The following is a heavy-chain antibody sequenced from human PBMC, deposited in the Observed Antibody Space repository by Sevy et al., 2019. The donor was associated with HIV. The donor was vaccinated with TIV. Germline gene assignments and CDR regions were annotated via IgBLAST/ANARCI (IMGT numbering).Heavy chain of an antibody. CDR3: AKDFTGYNGLDV. Sequence: GGSLRLSCRVSGISFTTSGMHWVRQAPGKGLEWVAVISYHGRDKFYAESVKGRSNISRDNSKNMVYLQIDSLRPEDTAVYYCAKDFTGYNGLDVWGPGTMVTVSS. V-gene: IGHV3-30*18. D-gene: IGHD3-9*01. J-gene: IGHJ6*02. CDR1: GISFTTSG. CDR2: ISYHGRDK.